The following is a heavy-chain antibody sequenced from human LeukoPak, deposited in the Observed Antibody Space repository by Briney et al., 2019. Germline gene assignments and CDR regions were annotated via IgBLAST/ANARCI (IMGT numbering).Heavy chain of an antibody. CDR2: IFHTGST. CDR1: GDSISSGNY. CDR3: ARGLYNWNYDYYYYMDV. D-gene: IGHD1-20*01. J-gene: IGHJ6*03. Sequence: SETLSLTCTVSGDSISSGNYWGWIRQPPGKGLEWIGSIFHTGSTYFNLSLKSRVTISVDTSKNQFSLRLSSVTAADTAVYYCARGLYNWNYDYYYYMDVWGKGTTVTVSS. V-gene: IGHV4-38-2*02.